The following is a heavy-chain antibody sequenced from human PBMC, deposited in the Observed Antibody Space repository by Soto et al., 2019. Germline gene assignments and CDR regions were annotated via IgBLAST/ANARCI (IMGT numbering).Heavy chain of an antibody. D-gene: IGHD5-18*01. J-gene: IGHJ4*02. CDR3: ARARGYSYGQVDS. CDR1: GYTFTSYA. CDR2: INTGNGDT. Sequence: QVQLVQSGAEAKKPGASAKVSCKASGYTFTSYAMHWVRQAPGQRLEWMGWINTGNGDTKYSQKFQGRVTITRDTSASTAYMDLSSLRSEDTAVYYCARARGYSYGQVDSLGQGTLVTVSS. V-gene: IGHV1-3*04.